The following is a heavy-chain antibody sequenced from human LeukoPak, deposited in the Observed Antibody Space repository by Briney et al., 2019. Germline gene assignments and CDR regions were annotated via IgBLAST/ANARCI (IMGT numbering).Heavy chain of an antibody. CDR1: GVSFNHILMS. CDR3: ARIRGPVGSNWFRSTGYFDF. J-gene: IGHJ4*02. Sequence: ESGPTLVNPTQALTLTCTFSGVSFNHILMSVAWVRQPPGNALEWLARLDYDDDTVYNADLKTMLAHSKDSSNTQVVLTMTHMDPVDTATNYCARIRGPVGSNWFRSTGYFDFWGQGSLVTVSA. CDR2: LDYDDDT. V-gene: IGHV2-70*17. D-gene: IGHD3-10*01.